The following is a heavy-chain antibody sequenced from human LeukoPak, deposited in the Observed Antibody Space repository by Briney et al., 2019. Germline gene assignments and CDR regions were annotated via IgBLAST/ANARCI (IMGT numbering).Heavy chain of an antibody. CDR3: ASSRIAARLYYYYGMDV. V-gene: IGHV1-18*01. Sequence: ASVKVSCKASGYTFTSYGISWVRQAPGQGLEWMGWISAYNGNTNYAQKLQGRVTMTTDTSTSTAYMELRSLRSDDTAVYYCASSRIAARLYYYYGMDVWGQGTTVTVSS. CDR2: ISAYNGNT. J-gene: IGHJ6*02. D-gene: IGHD6-6*01. CDR1: GYTFTSYG.